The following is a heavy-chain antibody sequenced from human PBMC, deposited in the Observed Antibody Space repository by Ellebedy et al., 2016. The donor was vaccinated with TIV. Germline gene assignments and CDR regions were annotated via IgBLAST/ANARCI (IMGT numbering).Heavy chain of an antibody. CDR2: INPNSGGT. D-gene: IGHD3-10*01. V-gene: IGHV1-2*04. Sequence: AASVKVSCKASGYTFTGYYMHWVRQAPGQGLEWMGWINPNSGGTNYAQKFQGWVTMTRDTSISTAYMELSRLRSDDTAVYYCARGVDGSGSPSPIFDYWGQGTLVTVSS. J-gene: IGHJ4*02. CDR3: ARGVDGSGSPSPIFDY. CDR1: GYTFTGYY.